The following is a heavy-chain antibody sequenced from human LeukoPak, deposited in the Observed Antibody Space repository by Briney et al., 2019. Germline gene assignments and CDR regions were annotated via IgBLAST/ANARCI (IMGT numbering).Heavy chain of an antibody. V-gene: IGHV1-69*05. D-gene: IGHD3-16*02. CDR1: GGTFSGYA. J-gene: IGHJ4*02. Sequence: SVKVSCKASGGTFSGYAISWVRQAPGQGLEWMGGIIPIFGTANYAQKFQGRVTTTTDPSTSTAHMELRSLRSDDTAVYYCARDNDYVWGSYRYPGYWGQGTLVTVPS. CDR2: IIPIFGTA. CDR3: ARDNDYVWGSYRYPGY.